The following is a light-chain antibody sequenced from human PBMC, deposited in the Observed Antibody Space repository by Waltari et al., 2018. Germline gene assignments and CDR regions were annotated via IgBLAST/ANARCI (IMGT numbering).Light chain of an antibody. CDR2: WAS. CDR3: QQHYSSPYT. Sequence: DIVMTQSPDSLAVSLGERATIKCKSSQNLLYSANSNNYLAWYQQKPGQPPKLLIYWASSRKTGVPDPFSGSGSRTDFTLTISSLQAEDVAVYYCQQHYSSPYTFGHGTKLEI. J-gene: IGKJ2*01. CDR1: QNLLYSANSNNY. V-gene: IGKV4-1*01.